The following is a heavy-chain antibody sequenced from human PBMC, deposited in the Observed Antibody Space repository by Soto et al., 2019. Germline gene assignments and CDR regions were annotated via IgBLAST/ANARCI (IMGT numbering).Heavy chain of an antibody. CDR2: ISSSSDYI. V-gene: IGHV3-21*01. CDR3: ARDISSSDDTDEYYYYYGMDV. Sequence: EGQLVESGGGLVKPGGSLRLSCAASGFTFRSDSMNWVRQAPGKGLEWVSSISSSSDYIYYADSVKGRFTISRDNAKNSLFLQMNSLRAEDTAVYYCARDISSSDDTDEYYYYYGMDVWGQGTTVTVSS. CDR1: GFTFRSDS. D-gene: IGHD6-6*01. J-gene: IGHJ6*02.